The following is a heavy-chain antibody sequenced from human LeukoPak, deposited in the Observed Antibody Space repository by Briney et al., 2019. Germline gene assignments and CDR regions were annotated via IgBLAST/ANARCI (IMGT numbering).Heavy chain of an antibody. V-gene: IGHV1-2*02. D-gene: IGHD2-15*01. CDR3: ARGGKYGCSGGSCYADS. Sequence: ASVKVTCKASGYTFTDYYLHWVRQAPGQGLEWMGWINSNSGRTHYIQDFQGRVTMTRDTSISTAYMEVSRLRSDDTAVYYCARGGKYGCSGGSCYADSWGQGTLVTVSS. J-gene: IGHJ5*01. CDR2: INSNSGRT. CDR1: GYTFTDYY.